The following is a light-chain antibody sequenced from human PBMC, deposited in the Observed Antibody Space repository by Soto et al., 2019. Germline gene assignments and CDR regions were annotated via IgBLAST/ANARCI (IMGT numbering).Light chain of an antibody. CDR1: SSNIGANYD. V-gene: IGLV1-40*01. J-gene: IGLJ1*01. Sequence: QSVLRQPPSVSGTPGQRFTISCTGSSSNIGANYDVHWYQHRPGTAPKLLIFGNNNRPSGVPDRFSGSKSGTSASLAITGLQAEDEGDYYCQSYDTTLRARYVFGTGTKVTVL. CDR3: QSYDTTLRARYV. CDR2: GNN.